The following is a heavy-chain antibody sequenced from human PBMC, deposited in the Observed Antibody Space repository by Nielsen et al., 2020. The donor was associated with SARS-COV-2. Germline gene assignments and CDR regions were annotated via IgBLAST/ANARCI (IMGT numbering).Heavy chain of an antibody. CDR3: TTVSVVVDYYYYGMDV. V-gene: IGHV3-7*03. Sequence: GGSLRLSCAASGFTFSSYWMSWVRQAPGKGLEWVANIKQDGSEKYYVDSVKGRFTISRDNAKNSLYLQMNSLKTEDTAVYYCTTVSVVVDYYYYGMDVWGQGTTVTVSS. J-gene: IGHJ6*02. CDR2: IKQDGSEK. CDR1: GFTFSSYW. D-gene: IGHD2-15*01.